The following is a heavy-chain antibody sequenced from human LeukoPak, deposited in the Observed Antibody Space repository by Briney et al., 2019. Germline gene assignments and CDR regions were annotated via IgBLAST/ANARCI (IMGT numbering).Heavy chain of an antibody. CDR3: AKDLSGDSGYAP. D-gene: IGHD5-12*01. CDR2: ISGSGGST. Sequence: GGSLRLSCAASGFTFSSYAMSWVRQAPGKGLEWVSAISGSGGSTYYADSVKGRFTISRDNSKNTQYLQMNSLRAEDTAVYYCAKDLSGDSGYAPWGQGTLVTVSS. V-gene: IGHV3-23*01. CDR1: GFTFSSYA. J-gene: IGHJ5*02.